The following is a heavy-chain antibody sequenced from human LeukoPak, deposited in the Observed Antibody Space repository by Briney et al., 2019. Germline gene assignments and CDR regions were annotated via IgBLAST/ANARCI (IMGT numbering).Heavy chain of an antibody. Sequence: SGGSLRLSCAASGFTFSSSAMSWVRQAPGKGLEWVSAISGSGDSTYYADSVKGRFTISRDNSKNTLYLQMNSLRAEDTAVYFCAKRYNTLTSYYSHCDYWGQGTLVTVSS. CDR1: GFTFSSSA. CDR3: AKRYNTLTSYYSHCDY. J-gene: IGHJ4*02. V-gene: IGHV3-23*01. CDR2: ISGSGDST. D-gene: IGHD3-9*01.